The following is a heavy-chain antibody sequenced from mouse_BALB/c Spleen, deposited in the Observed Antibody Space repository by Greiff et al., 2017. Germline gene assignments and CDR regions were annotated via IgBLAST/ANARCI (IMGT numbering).Heavy chain of an antibody. Sequence: EVMLVESGAELVRSGASVKLSCTASGFNIKDYYMHWVKQRPEQGLEWIGWIDPENGDTEYAPKFQGKATMTADTSSNTAYLQLSSLTSEDTAVYYCNGYGNYFYAMDYWGQGTSVTVSS. CDR1: GFNIKDYY. J-gene: IGHJ4*01. CDR3: NGYGNYFYAMDY. V-gene: IGHV14-4*02. D-gene: IGHD2-10*02. CDR2: IDPENGDT.